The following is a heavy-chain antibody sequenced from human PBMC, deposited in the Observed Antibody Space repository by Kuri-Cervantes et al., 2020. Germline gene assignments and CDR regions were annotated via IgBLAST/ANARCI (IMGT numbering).Heavy chain of an antibody. Sequence: GGSLRLSCAASGFTFTTYAMSWVRQAPGKGLEWVSAISFSGAHTFYADSVKGRFTISRDNSKNTLYLQMNSLRAEDTAVYYCAKEGVYYDSSGYYFDYWGQGTLVTVSS. D-gene: IGHD3-22*01. V-gene: IGHV3-23*01. CDR2: ISFSGAHT. CDR1: GFTFTTYA. J-gene: IGHJ4*02. CDR3: AKEGVYYDSSGYYFDY.